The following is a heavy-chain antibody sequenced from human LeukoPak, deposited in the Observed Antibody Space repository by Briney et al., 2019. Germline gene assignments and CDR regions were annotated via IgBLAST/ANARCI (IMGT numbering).Heavy chain of an antibody. V-gene: IGHV1-2*06. J-gene: IGHJ6*03. CDR2: INPNSGGT. CDR1: GYTFTGYY. CDR3: ARATSSSWSYYYYYYMDV. D-gene: IGHD6-13*01. Sequence: ASVKVSCKASGYTFTGYYMHWVRQAPGQGLEWMGRINPNSGGTNYAQKFQGRVTMTRDTSISTAYMELSRLRSDDTAVLYCARATSSSWSYYYYYYMDVWGKGTTVTVSS.